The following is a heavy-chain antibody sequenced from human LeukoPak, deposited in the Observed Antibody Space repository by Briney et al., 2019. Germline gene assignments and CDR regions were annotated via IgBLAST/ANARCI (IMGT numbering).Heavy chain of an antibody. J-gene: IGHJ4*02. CDR3: AKDGRTGYPFDY. V-gene: IGHV3-30*02. CDR2: IRDDEINK. Sequence: PGGSLRLSCAPSGFTVSSNYMNWVRQAPGKGLEWVAFIRDDEINKYYVDSVKGRFTISRDKSKNTYLQMNSLRTEDTAVYFCAKDGRTGYPFDYWGRGTLVTVSS. D-gene: IGHD5-12*01. CDR1: GFTVSSNY.